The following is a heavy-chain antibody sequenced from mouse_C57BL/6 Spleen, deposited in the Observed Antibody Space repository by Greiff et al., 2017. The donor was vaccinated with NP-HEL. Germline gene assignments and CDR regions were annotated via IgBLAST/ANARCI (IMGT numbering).Heavy chain of an antibody. V-gene: IGHV5-9-1*02. CDR3: TREGDYAAWFAD. D-gene: IGHD2-4*01. Sequence: EVQLVESGEGLVKPGGSLKLSCAASGFTFSSYAMSWVRQTPEKRLEWVAYISSGGDYIYYADTGKGRFTISRDNARNTLYLQMSSLKSEDTAMYYCTREGDYAAWFADWGQGTLVTVSA. CDR1: GFTFSSYA. CDR2: ISSGGDYI. J-gene: IGHJ3*01.